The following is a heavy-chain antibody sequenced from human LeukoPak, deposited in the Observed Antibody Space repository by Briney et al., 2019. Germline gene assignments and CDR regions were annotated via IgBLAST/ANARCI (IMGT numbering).Heavy chain of an antibody. D-gene: IGHD5-24*01. Sequence: GGSLRLSCAASGFTVSSIHMVWVRQAPGKGLEWVSYISSSGSTIYYADSVKGRFTISRDNAKNSLYLQMNSLRAEDTAVYYCARAPDGYYGMDVWGQGTTVTVSS. V-gene: IGHV3-11*01. CDR1: GFTVSSIH. CDR2: ISSSGSTI. J-gene: IGHJ6*02. CDR3: ARAPDGYYGMDV.